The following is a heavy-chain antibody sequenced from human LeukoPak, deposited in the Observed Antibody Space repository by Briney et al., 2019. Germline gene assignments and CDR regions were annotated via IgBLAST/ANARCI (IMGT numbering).Heavy chain of an antibody. CDR1: GFSVSSNY. CDR3: ARDSHKGF. Sequence: PGGSLRLSCAVSGFSVSSNYMSWVRQAPGKGLEWVSVIYSGDGIYYADSVKGRFTSSRDSSKNMMYLQLNSLRVEDTAVYFCARDSHKGFWGQGALVTVSS. CDR2: IYSGDGI. J-gene: IGHJ4*02. V-gene: IGHV3-66*01.